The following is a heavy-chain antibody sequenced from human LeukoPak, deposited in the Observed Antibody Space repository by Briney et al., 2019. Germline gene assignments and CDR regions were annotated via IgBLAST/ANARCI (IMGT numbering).Heavy chain of an antibody. V-gene: IGHV3-23*01. D-gene: IGHD3-22*01. CDR1: GFTFSSYA. CDR2: ISGSGGST. Sequence: GGSLRLSCAASGFTFSSYAMSWVRQTPGKGLEWVSAISGSGGSTYYADSVKGRFTISRDNSKNTLYLQMNSLRAEDTAVYYCAKDRDSSGYYSDYWGQGTLVTVSS. J-gene: IGHJ4*02. CDR3: AKDRDSSGYYSDY.